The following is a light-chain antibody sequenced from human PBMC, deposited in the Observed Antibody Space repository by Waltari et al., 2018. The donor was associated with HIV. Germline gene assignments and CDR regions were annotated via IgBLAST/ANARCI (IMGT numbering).Light chain of an antibody. CDR1: SSNIGHDN. Sequence: QSVLTQPPSASGTPGPTVTLPCSGSSSNIGHDNVTWYQQLPGMTPKLLIYKNYQRPSGVPDRFAGSKSGTSASLAISGLRSEDEADYYCVGWDGSLSGYVFGAGTKVTVL. J-gene: IGLJ1*01. CDR2: KNY. CDR3: VGWDGSLSGYV. V-gene: IGLV1-47*01.